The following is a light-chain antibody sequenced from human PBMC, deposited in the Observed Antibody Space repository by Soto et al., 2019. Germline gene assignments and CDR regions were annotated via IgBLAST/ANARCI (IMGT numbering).Light chain of an antibody. J-gene: IGKJ1*01. Sequence: EIVLTQSPATLSLSPGERATLSCRASQSVGSYLAWYQQKPGQTPRLLIYAASNRATDIPAKFSGSGSGTDFTLTISSLEPEDFAVYYCQQRSNWPVTFGQGTRVEIK. CDR1: QSVGSY. CDR2: AAS. CDR3: QQRSNWPVT. V-gene: IGKV3-11*01.